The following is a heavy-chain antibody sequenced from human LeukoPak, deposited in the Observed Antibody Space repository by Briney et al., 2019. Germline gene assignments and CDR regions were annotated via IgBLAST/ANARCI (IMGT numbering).Heavy chain of an antibody. CDR2: ISWSSGII. CDR1: GFIFDDHG. D-gene: IGHD3-3*01. V-gene: IGHV3-9*01. Sequence: GGSLRLSCAASGFIFDDHGMHWVRQAPGKGLEWVSGISWSSGIIGYADSVKGRFTISRDNAKNSLDLQMESLRAEDTAVYYCAKDTGSPADAITMEDNAFDIWAKEQWSPSLQ. CDR3: AKDTGSPADAITMEDNAFDI. J-gene: IGHJ3*02.